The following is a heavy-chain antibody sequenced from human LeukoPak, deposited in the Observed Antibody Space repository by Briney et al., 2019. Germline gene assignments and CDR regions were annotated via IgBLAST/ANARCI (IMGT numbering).Heavy chain of an antibody. CDR3: ARGSGGDLYGMDV. CDR2: ITSSSSYT. D-gene: IGHD2-15*01. V-gene: IGHV3-21*01. J-gene: IGHJ6*02. CDR1: GFTFSNYN. Sequence: GGSLRLSCAASGFTFSNYNMNWVSQAPGKGLEWVSSITSSSSYTYYTDSVKGRFTISRDNANNSLYLRMNSLRAEDTAVYYCARGSGGDLYGMDVWGQGTTVTVSS.